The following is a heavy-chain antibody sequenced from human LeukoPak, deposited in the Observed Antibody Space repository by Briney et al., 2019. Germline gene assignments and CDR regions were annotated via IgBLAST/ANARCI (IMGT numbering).Heavy chain of an antibody. D-gene: IGHD6-19*01. V-gene: IGHV3-30*18. CDR3: AKEYSSGRIDY. Sequence: PGGSLRLSCAASGFTFSSYGVHWVRQAPGKGLEWVAVIGYDGSTEYYADSVKGRFTISRDNSKNTLYLQANSLRAEDTAVYYCAKEYSSGRIDYWGQGTLVTVSS. CDR2: IGYDGSTE. CDR1: GFTFSSYG. J-gene: IGHJ4*02.